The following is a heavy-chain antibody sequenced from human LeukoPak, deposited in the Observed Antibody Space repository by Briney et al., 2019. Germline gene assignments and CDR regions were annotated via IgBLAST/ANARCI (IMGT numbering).Heavy chain of an antibody. CDR1: GYSISSGYY. V-gene: IGHV4-38-2*02. J-gene: IGHJ2*01. Sequence: SETLSLTCTVSGYSISSGYYWGWIRQPPGKGLDRIPSIYHSGSTYYNPSLKSRVTISVDTSKNQFSLKLSSVTAADKAVYYCASGAGYSSSWYKNWYFDLWGRGNLVTVSS. CDR3: ASGAGYSSSWYKNWYFDL. CDR2: IYHSGST. D-gene: IGHD6-13*01.